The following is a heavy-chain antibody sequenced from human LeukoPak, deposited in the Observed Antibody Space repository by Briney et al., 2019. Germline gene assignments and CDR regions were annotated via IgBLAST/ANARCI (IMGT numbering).Heavy chain of an antibody. CDR3: ARDGASFQRGSDAFDI. CDR2: ISAYNGNT. D-gene: IGHD2-15*01. V-gene: IGHV1-18*01. J-gene: IGHJ3*02. Sequence: ASVKVSCKASGGTFSSYAISWVRQAPGQGLEWMGWISAYNGNTNYAQKLQGRVTMTTDTSTSTAYMELRSLRSDDTAVYYCARDGASFQRGSDAFDIWGQGTMVTVSS. CDR1: GGTFSSYA.